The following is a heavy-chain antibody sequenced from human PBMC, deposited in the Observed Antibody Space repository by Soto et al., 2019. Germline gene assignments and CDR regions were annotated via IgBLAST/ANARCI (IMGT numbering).Heavy chain of an antibody. D-gene: IGHD2-8*01. CDR3: AKEWHPWARYCTNGVCYTSPDY. V-gene: IGHV3-30*18. CDR1: GFTFSSYG. J-gene: IGHJ4*02. Sequence: GGSLRLSCAASGFTFSSYGMHWVRQAPGKGLEWVAVISYDGSNKYYADSVKGRFTISRDNSKNTLYLQMNSLRAEDTAVYYCAKEWHPWARYCTNGVCYTSPDYWGQGTLVTVSS. CDR2: ISYDGSNK.